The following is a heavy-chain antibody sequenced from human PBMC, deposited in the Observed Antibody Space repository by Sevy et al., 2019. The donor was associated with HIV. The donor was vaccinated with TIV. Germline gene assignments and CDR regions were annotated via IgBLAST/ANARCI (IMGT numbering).Heavy chain of an antibody. CDR3: AKVIGIAGAPNDY. CDR1: GFAFSDYA. J-gene: IGHJ4*02. D-gene: IGHD6-19*01. V-gene: IGHV3-23*01. Sequence: GGSLRLSCAASGFAFSDYAMTWVRQAPGKGLEWVSTISGSGGSTYYSDSLKGRFTISRDNSKNTLFLHLNSLRGEDTAVYYCAKVIGIAGAPNDYWGRGTLVTVSS. CDR2: ISGSGGST.